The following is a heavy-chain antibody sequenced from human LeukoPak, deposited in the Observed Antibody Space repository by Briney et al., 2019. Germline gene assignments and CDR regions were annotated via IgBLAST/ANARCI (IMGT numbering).Heavy chain of an antibody. CDR2: ISYDGSNK. J-gene: IGHJ4*02. Sequence: PGGSLRLSCAASGFTFSSYAMHWVRQAPGKGLEWVAVISYDGSNKYYADSVKGRFTISRDNSKNTLYLQMNSLRAEDTAVYYCARGAKSIAARPFDYWGQGTLVTVSS. V-gene: IGHV3-30*04. CDR1: GFTFSSYA. D-gene: IGHD6-6*01. CDR3: ARGAKSIAARPFDY.